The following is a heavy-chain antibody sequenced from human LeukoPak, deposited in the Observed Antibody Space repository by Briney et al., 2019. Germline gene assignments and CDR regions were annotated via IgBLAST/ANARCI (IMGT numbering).Heavy chain of an antibody. J-gene: IGHJ6*03. V-gene: IGHV3-21*01. D-gene: IGHD3-22*01. Sequence: PGGSLRLSCAASGFTFSSYSMNWVRQAPGKGLEWVSSISSSSSYIYYADSVKGRFTISRDNAKNSLYLQMNSLRAEDTAVYYCARENYYDSSGYYYFYYYYMDVWGKGTTVTVSS. CDR1: GFTFSSYS. CDR3: ARENYYDSSGYYYFYYYYMDV. CDR2: ISSSSSYI.